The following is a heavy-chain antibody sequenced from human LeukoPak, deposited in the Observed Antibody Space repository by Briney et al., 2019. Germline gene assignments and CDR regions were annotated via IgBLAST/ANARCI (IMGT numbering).Heavy chain of an antibody. D-gene: IGHD2-15*01. CDR3: ARGYCSGGSCYSVENWFDP. Sequence: ASVKVSCKAAGYTFTGYYMFWARQAPGQGLEWMGRINPNSGGTNYAQKFQGRVTMTRDTSNSTAYMELSRLRSDDTAVYYCARGYCSGGSCYSVENWFDPWGQGTLVTVSS. CDR1: GYTFTGYY. J-gene: IGHJ5*02. CDR2: INPNSGGT. V-gene: IGHV1-2*06.